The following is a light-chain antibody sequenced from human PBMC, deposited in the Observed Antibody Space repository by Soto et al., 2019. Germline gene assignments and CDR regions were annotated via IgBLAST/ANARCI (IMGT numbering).Light chain of an antibody. CDR2: EAS. CDR3: QQYKGYWT. J-gene: IGKJ1*01. Sequence: GDRVTITCRASQSISDSLAWYQQKPGKAPKLLIYEASTLKSEVPSRFSGSRSGTEYTLTISSLQPDDFAIYYCQQYKGYWTFGQGTKVEIK. V-gene: IGKV1-5*03. CDR1: QSISDS.